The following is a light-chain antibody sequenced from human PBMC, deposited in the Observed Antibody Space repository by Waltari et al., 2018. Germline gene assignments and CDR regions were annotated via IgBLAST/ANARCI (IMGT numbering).Light chain of an antibody. V-gene: IGKV3-20*01. J-gene: IGKJ1*01. CDR3: QMYVRLPVT. CDR1: QSVGRY. Sequence: RATLSCRASQSVGRYLAWYKQQHGQAPRLLIYDASTRATGIPDRFSGGGSGTDFSLTISRLEPEDFAVYYCQMYVRLPVTFGQGTKVEI. CDR2: DAS.